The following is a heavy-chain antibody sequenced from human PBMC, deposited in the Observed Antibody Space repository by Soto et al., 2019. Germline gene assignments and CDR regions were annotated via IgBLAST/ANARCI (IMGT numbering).Heavy chain of an antibody. J-gene: IGHJ4*02. CDR3: TTDEDDNGSDWDFDY. CDR1: GLPFNNAW. D-gene: IGHD1-1*01. CDR2: NKNEGTT. Sequence: EVHLVESGGGLVKPGGSLRLSCAVSGLPFNNAWMSWVRQAPGKVLEWVGRNKNEGTTYYAAPVKDRFTISGGASQIRVYVQRDSLKTEDTAVYYCTTDEDDNGSDWDFDYWGQGTLVSVS. V-gene: IGHV3-15*05.